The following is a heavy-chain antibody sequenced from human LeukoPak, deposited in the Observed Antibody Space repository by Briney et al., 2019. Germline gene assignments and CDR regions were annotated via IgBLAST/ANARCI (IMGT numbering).Heavy chain of an antibody. V-gene: IGHV5-51*01. J-gene: IGHJ5*02. CDR3: ACRDLTSTWSYP. CDR2: IYPGDSRT. D-gene: IGHD2-2*01. CDR1: GYSFRSYW. Sequence: GESLKISCKGTGYSFRSYWIGWVRQMPGKGMEWMGVIYPGDSRTRYNPSLQGHLTISVDKSINTAYLEWVSPKASDTAMYYCACRDLTSTWSYPWGQGTLVTVSS.